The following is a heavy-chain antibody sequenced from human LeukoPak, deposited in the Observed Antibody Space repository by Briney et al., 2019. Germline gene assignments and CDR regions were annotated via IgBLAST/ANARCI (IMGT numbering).Heavy chain of an antibody. Sequence: GASVKVSCKVSGYTLTELSMHWVRQAPGKGLEWMGGFDPEDGETIYAQKFQGRVTMTEDTSTDTAYMELSSLRSEDTAVYYCATEEPGIAAAGTNFDYWGQGTLVTVSS. CDR1: GYTLTELS. J-gene: IGHJ4*02. CDR3: ATEEPGIAAAGTNFDY. CDR2: FDPEDGET. D-gene: IGHD6-13*01. V-gene: IGHV1-24*01.